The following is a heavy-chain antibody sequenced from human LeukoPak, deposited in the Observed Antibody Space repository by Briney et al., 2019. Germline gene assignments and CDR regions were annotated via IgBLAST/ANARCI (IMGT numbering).Heavy chain of an antibody. CDR3: ARALPHRRLMDTTMEQHWFDP. CDR2: ISAYNGNT. Sequence: ASVKVSCKASGYTFTSYGISWVRQAPGQGLEWMGWISAYNGNTNYAQKLQGRVIITTDTSTSTAYMELSSLRSEDTAVYYCARALPHRRLMDTTMEQHWFDPWGQGTLVTVSS. J-gene: IGHJ5*02. D-gene: IGHD5-18*01. CDR1: GYTFTSYG. V-gene: IGHV1-18*01.